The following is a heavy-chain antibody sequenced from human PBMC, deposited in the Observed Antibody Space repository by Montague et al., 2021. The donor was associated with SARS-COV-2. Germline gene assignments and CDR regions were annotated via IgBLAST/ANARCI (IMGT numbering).Heavy chain of an antibody. CDR1: GFTFSSYG. CDR2: ISGGGDMT. V-gene: IGHV3-23*01. Sequence: FLRLSCAASGFTFSSYGMFWVRQTPGKGLEWVSAISGGGDMTYYADSVKGRFTISRDNSKNALYLQMNTLRAEDTAVYFCAKKTIAVPGSPHFDSWGQGTLLPVPS. J-gene: IGHJ4*02. D-gene: IGHD6-19*01. CDR3: AKKTIAVPGSPHFDS.